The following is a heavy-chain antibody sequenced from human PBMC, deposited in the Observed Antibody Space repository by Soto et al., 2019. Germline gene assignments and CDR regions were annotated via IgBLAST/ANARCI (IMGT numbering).Heavy chain of an antibody. CDR2: IYVTGAV. J-gene: IGHJ5*02. CDR1: DADLNSGNYY. Sequence: SETLSLTYSVSDADLNSGNYYWSWNRQVPGKGLEWIGHIYVTGAVDYNPSLRDRITISQDTSERQFSLNLRLVTAADTAVYYCARLRIATNNYKWFDPWGQGTLVTVSS. CDR3: ARLRIATNNYKWFDP. V-gene: IGHV4-31*03. D-gene: IGHD2-21*01.